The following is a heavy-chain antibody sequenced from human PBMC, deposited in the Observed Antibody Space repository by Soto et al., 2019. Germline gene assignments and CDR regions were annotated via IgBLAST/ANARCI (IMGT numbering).Heavy chain of an antibody. CDR1: GFTFSSYA. CDR3: AKAPDFTEYSSSSDFDY. D-gene: IGHD6-6*01. CDR2: ISGSGGST. J-gene: IGHJ4*02. Sequence: GGSLRLSCAASGFTFSSYAMSWVRQAPGKGLEWVSAISGSGGSTYYADSVKGRFTISRDNSKNTLYLQMNSLRAEDTAVYYCAKAPDFTEYSSSSDFDYWGQGTLVTVSS. V-gene: IGHV3-23*01.